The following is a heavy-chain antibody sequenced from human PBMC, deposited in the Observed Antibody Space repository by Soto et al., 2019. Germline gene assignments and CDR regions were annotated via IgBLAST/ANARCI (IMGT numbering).Heavy chain of an antibody. V-gene: IGHV3-23*01. CDR3: AKDIVVVPAAPGYFDY. D-gene: IGHD2-2*01. Sequence: GGSLRLSCAASGFTFSSYATSWVRQVPGRGLEWVSAISGSGGSTYYADSVKGLFTISRDNSKNTLYLQMNSLRAEDTAVYYCAKDIVVVPAAPGYFDYWGQGTLVTVSS. CDR2: ISGSGGST. J-gene: IGHJ4*02. CDR1: GFTFSSYA.